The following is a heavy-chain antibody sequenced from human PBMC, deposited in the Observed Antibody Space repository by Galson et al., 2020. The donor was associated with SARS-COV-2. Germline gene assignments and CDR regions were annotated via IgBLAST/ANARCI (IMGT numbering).Heavy chain of an antibody. J-gene: IGHJ4*02. CDR2: INWNSAFI. D-gene: IGHD1-7*01. CDR1: GFTFNNYA. CDR3: TKSAFSWNYAFEF. Sequence: SLKISCATSGFTFNNYAMHWVRQGPGRGLEWVSGINWNSAFITYADSVKGRFTLSRDNTKNSLYLEMNSLTPEDTALYFCTKSAFSWNYAFEFWGQGSLVTVSS. V-gene: IGHV3-9*01.